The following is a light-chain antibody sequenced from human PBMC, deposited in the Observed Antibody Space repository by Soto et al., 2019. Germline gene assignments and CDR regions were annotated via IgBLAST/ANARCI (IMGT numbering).Light chain of an antibody. V-gene: IGLV2-14*01. CDR1: SSDVGGYNY. Sequence: QSALTQPASVSGSPGQSITISCTGTSSDVGGYNYVSWYQHHPGKAPKLMIYEVVNRPSGVSNRFSGSKSGITASLTISGLQAEDEADYYCTSYTSSSPPVFGTGTKVTVL. CDR2: EVV. CDR3: TSYTSSSPPV. J-gene: IGLJ1*01.